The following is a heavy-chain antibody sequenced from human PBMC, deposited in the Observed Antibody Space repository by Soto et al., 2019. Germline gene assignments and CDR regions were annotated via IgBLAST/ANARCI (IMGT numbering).Heavy chain of an antibody. CDR2: IYVTGAV. Sequence: SETLSLTCSVSGAALNSGNYYWSWIRQVTGKGLEWIGHIYVTGAVDYNPSLRDRITISQDTSERKFSLNLRLVTAADTAVYYCARLRIATNNYKWFDPWGQGTLVTVSA. CDR1: GAALNSGNYY. D-gene: IGHD2-21*01. J-gene: IGHJ5*02. V-gene: IGHV4-31*03. CDR3: ARLRIATNNYKWFDP.